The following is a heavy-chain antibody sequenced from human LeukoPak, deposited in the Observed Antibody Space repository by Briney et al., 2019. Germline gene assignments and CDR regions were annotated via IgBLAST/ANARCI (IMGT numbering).Heavy chain of an antibody. D-gene: IGHD1-26*01. Sequence: PSETLSLTCAVYGGSFSGYYWGWIRQPPGKGLEWIGEINHSGSTNYNPSLKSRVTISVDTSKNQFSLKLSSVTAADTAVYYCARGRLVGATPRYFGYWGQGTLVTVSS. CDR2: INHSGST. V-gene: IGHV4-34*01. J-gene: IGHJ4*02. CDR1: GGSFSGYY. CDR3: ARGRLVGATPRYFGY.